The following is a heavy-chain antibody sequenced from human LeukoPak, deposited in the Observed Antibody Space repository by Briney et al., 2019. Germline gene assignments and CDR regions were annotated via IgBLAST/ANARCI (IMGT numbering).Heavy chain of an antibody. CDR2: INHSGST. V-gene: IGHV4-39*07. CDR3: ARGSYFTNYGSGSYYDD. Sequence: PSETLSPTCTVSGGSISSSSYYWSWIRQPPGKGLEWIGEINHSGSTNYNPSLKSRVTISVDTSKNQFSLKLSSVTAADTAVYYCARGSYFTNYGSGSYYDDWGQGTLVTVSS. CDR1: GGSISSSSYY. J-gene: IGHJ4*02. D-gene: IGHD3-10*01.